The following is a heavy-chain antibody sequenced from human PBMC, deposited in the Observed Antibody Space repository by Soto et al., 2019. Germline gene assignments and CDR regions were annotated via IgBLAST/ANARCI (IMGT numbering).Heavy chain of an antibody. D-gene: IGHD6-13*01. Sequence: SAKVCSEASGVGIACSARQWVRQASGQRLEWIGWIVVGSGNTNYAQKFQERVTITRDMSTSTAYMELSSLRSEDTAVYYCAADLGSSWYFDIWGQGTMVTVSS. CDR3: AADLGSSWYFDI. CDR1: GVGIACSA. CDR2: IVVGSGNT. J-gene: IGHJ3*02. V-gene: IGHV1-58*02.